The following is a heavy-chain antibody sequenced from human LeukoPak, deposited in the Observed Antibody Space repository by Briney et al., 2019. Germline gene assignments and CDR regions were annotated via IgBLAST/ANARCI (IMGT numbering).Heavy chain of an antibody. CDR2: ISAYNGGT. V-gene: IGHV1-18*01. J-gene: IGHJ4*02. CDR1: GYTFTGFA. D-gene: IGHD6-13*01. CDR3: ARFEDGSSWPWPGLDY. Sequence: ASVKVSCKASGYTFTGFAISWVRQPPGQGLEWMGWISAYNGGTNYAQSVQGRVTMTTDTATSTVYMELRSLRTDDTAIYYCARFEDGSSWPWPGLDYWGQGTLVTVSS.